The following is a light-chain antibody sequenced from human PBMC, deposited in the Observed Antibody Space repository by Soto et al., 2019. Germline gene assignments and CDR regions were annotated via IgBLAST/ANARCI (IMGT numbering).Light chain of an antibody. V-gene: IGKV3-15*01. Sequence: EIVMTQSPATLSVSPGARATLSCRASQSVGSDLVWYRQKPGQAPRLLIYGASNRATGVPDRFSGSGSGTVFTLTISRLQSDDCAVYYCQQYLDWPRTFGQGTRGIS. J-gene: IGKJ1*01. CDR3: QQYLDWPRT. CDR2: GAS. CDR1: QSVGSD.